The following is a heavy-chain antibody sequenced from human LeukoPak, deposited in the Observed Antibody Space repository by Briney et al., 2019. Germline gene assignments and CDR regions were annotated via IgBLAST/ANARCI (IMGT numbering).Heavy chain of an antibody. D-gene: IGHD5-24*01. CDR1: GYTFTGYF. V-gene: IGHV1-2*02. CDR2: INPNSGGT. Sequence: ASVKVSCKASGYTFTGYFMHWVRQAPGQGLEWMGWINPNSGGTNYAQKFQGRVTMTGDTSISTAYMDLSSLRSDDTAVYYCARVVVRDANNYKDYWGQGTLVTVSS. CDR3: ARVVVRDANNYKDY. J-gene: IGHJ4*02.